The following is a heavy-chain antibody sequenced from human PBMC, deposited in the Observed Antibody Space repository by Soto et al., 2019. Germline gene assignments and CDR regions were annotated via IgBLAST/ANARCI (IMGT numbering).Heavy chain of an antibody. CDR1: GGSISSSSYY. J-gene: IGHJ4*02. CDR3: ATNSGSYYCFDY. D-gene: IGHD1-26*01. V-gene: IGHV4-39*01. CDR2: IYYSGST. Sequence: QLQLQESGPGLVKPSETLSLTCTVSGGSISSSSYYWGWIRQPPGKGLEWIGSIYYSGSTYYNPSLKSRVTISVDTSKNQFSLKLSSVTAADPAVYYCATNSGSYYCFDYWGQGTLVTVSS.